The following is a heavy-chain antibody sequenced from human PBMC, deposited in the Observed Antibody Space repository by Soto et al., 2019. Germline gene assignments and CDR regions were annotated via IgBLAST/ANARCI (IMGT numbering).Heavy chain of an antibody. V-gene: IGHV1-2*04. CDR3: ARASSVDNWNREGWFDP. Sequence: GVSVKVSCKASGYTFTGYYMHWVRQAPGQGLEWMGWINPNSGGTNYAQKFQGWVTMTRDTSISTAYMELSRLRSDDTAVYYCARASSVDNWNREGWFDPWGQGTLVTVSS. J-gene: IGHJ5*02. CDR1: GYTFTGYY. CDR2: INPNSGGT. D-gene: IGHD1-20*01.